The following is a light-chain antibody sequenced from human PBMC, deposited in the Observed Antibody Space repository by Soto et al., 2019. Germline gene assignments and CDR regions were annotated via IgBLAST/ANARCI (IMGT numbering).Light chain of an antibody. CDR3: AAWDDSLSGWV. CDR2: RNN. Sequence: QAVVTQPPSASGTPGQRVNISCSGSSSNIGSNYVYWYQQLPGTAPKLLIYRNNQRPSGVPDRFSGSKSGTSASLAISGLRSEDEADYYCAAWDDSLSGWVFGGGTKLTVL. V-gene: IGLV1-47*01. J-gene: IGLJ3*02. CDR1: SSNIGSNY.